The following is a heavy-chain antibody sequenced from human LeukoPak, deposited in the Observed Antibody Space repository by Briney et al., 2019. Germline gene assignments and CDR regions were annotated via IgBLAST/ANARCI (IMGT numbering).Heavy chain of an antibody. J-gene: IGHJ3*02. V-gene: IGHV4-31*03. CDR2: IYYSGST. CDR1: GPSISRGNYY. CDR3: ARGLRLNAFDI. D-gene: IGHD4-17*01. Sequence: SETLSPICTVSGPSISRGNYYCSWLRQHPGKGLEWIGYIYYSGSTYYNPSLKSRVTISVDTSKNQFSLKLSSVTAADTAVYYCARGLRLNAFDIWGQGTMVTVSS.